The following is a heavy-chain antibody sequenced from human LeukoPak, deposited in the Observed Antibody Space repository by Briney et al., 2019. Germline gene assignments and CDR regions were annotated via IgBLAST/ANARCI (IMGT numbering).Heavy chain of an antibody. Sequence: PSETLSLTCAVYGGSFSGYYWSWIRQPPGKGLEYIGSIYYSGSTYYTPSLKSRVTISVDTSKNQFSLKLSSVTATDTAVYYCARHRGSSSNFDYWGQGTLVTVSS. J-gene: IGHJ4*02. D-gene: IGHD6-6*01. CDR3: ARHRGSSSNFDY. CDR2: IYYSGST. V-gene: IGHV4-34*01. CDR1: GGSFSGYY.